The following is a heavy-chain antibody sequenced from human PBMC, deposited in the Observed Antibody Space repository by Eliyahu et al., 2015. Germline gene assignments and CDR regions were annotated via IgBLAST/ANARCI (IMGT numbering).Heavy chain of an antibody. CDR2: IYYSGST. V-gene: IGHV4-39*01. CDR1: GGSXXSSSYY. J-gene: IGHJ5*02. D-gene: IGHD1-7*01. Sequence: QLQLQESGPGLVKPSETLSLTCXVXGGSXXSSSYYWGWXRQPPGKGLEWIGSIYYSGSTSYNPSLKSRVTISVDTSKNQFSLKLSSVTAADTAVYYCARPLELRQNWFDPWGQGTLVTVSS. CDR3: ARPLELRQNWFDP.